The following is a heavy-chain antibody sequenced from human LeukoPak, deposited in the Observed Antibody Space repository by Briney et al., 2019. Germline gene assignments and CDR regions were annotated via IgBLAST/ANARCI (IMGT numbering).Heavy chain of an antibody. V-gene: IGHV3-30*02. J-gene: IGHJ4*02. CDR2: IRYDGSNK. CDR1: GFTFSSYS. Sequence: GGSLRLSCAASGFTFSSYSMNWVRQAPGKGLEWVAFIRYDGSNKYYADSVKGRFTISRDNSKNTLYLQMNSLRAEDTAVYYCAKDRLSYGSGSSTIDYWGQGTLVTVSS. D-gene: IGHD3-10*01. CDR3: AKDRLSYGSGSSTIDY.